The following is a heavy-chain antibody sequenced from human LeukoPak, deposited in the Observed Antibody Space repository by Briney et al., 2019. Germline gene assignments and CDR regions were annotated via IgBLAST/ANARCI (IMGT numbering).Heavy chain of an antibody. V-gene: IGHV4-39*07. CDR1: GGSISSGGYY. CDR2: IYYSGST. Sequence: SETLSLTCTVSGGSISSGGYYWSWIRQHPGKGLEWIGSIYYSGSTYYNPSLKSRVTISVDTSKNQFSLKLNSVTAADTAVYYCARAAAYSGSYIYYFDYWGQGTLVTVSS. CDR3: ARAAAYSGSYIYYFDY. J-gene: IGHJ4*02. D-gene: IGHD1-26*01.